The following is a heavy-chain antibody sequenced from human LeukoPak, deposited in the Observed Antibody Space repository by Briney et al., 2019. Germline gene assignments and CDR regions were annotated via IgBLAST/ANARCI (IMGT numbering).Heavy chain of an antibody. D-gene: IGHD3-3*01. J-gene: IGHJ5*02. CDR3: ARSRRTYYDFWSSPGENNWFDP. CDR1: GFTFSSYG. V-gene: IGHV3-33*01. Sequence: GGSLRLSCAASGFTFSSYGMHWVRQAPGKGLEWVAVIWYDGSNKYYADSVKGRFTISRDNSKNTLYLQMNSLRAEDMAVYYCARSRRTYYDFWSSPGENNWFDPWGQGTLVTVSS. CDR2: IWYDGSNK.